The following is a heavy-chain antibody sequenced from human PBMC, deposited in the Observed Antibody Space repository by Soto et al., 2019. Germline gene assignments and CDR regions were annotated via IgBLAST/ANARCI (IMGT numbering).Heavy chain of an antibody. CDR2: IYSNGNT. CDR3: ARGGAVATTANFDP. Sequence: PSETLSLTCTVSGDSINNYYWSWMRLPAGKGLEWIGRIYSNGNTYYNPSLKSRVSMSVDTSKNQFSLILKTVTAADTAVYYCARGGAVATTANFDPWGQGTLVTVSS. CDR1: GDSINNYY. J-gene: IGHJ5*02. D-gene: IGHD5-12*01. V-gene: IGHV4-4*07.